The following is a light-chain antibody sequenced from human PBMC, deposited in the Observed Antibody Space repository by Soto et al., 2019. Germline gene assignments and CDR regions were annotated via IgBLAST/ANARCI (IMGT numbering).Light chain of an antibody. J-gene: IGKJ5*01. CDR3: QQHYQWPIT. V-gene: IGKV3-15*01. CDR2: GAS. CDR1: QSVATN. Sequence: EAVLTQSPATLSVLPVEIPTLSCRASQSVATNLAWYQQRPGQAPRLLIYGASKRAIGLPARFSGSGSGTEFTLTITSLQSEDFAVYCCQQHYQWPITCGQGRRRGIK.